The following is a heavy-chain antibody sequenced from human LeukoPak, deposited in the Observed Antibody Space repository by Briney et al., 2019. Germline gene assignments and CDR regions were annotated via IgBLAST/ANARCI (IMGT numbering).Heavy chain of an antibody. J-gene: IGHJ4*02. V-gene: IGHV4-34*01. CDR3: AKEPIGDKSFDN. CDR1: GGSFSGYY. D-gene: IGHD3-16*01. CDR2: INHSGST. Sequence: SETLSLTCAVYGGSFSGYYWSWIRQPPGKGLEWIGEINHSGSTNYNPSLKSRVTISVDTSKNQFSLNLSFVTAADTAVYYCAKEPIGDKSFDNWGQGTLVTVSS.